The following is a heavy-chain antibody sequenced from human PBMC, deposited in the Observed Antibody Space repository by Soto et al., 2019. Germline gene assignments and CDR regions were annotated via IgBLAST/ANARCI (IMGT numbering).Heavy chain of an antibody. D-gene: IGHD5-18*01. CDR2: IMPIFGTA. CDR3: ARAPTTVMAPWYFDY. CDR1: GYTFTSYG. Sequence: VKVSCKASGYTFTSYGISWVRQAPGQGLEWMGGIMPIFGTANCAQKFQGRVTITADDSTSTAYMELSSLRSEDTAVYYCARAPTTVMAPWYFDYWGQGALVTVLS. J-gene: IGHJ4*02. V-gene: IGHV1-69*13.